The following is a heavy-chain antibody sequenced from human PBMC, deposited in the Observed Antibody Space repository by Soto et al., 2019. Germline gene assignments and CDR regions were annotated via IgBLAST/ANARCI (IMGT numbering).Heavy chain of an antibody. Sequence: QVQLQESGPGLVKPSETLSLTCTVSGGSISSYYWSWIRQPAGNGLEWIGRVYSSGSPNYNPSLKSRVTMSVDTSKNQFSLRLSSVTAADTAVYFCARGYCSGNSCYTYPFHYWGQGTPVTVSS. J-gene: IGHJ4*02. V-gene: IGHV4-4*07. CDR3: ARGYCSGNSCYTYPFHY. D-gene: IGHD2-2*02. CDR2: VYSSGSP. CDR1: GGSISSYY.